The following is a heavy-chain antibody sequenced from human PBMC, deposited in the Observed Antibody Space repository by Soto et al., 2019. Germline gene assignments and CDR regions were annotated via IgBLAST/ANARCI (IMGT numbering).Heavy chain of an antibody. Sequence: TSETLSLTCTVSGGSISSGGYYWSWIRQHPGKGLEWIGYIYYSGSTYYNPSLKSRVTISVDTSKNQFSLKLSSVTAADTAVYYCASEGYDSSGYYYVDYWGQGTLVTVSS. J-gene: IGHJ4*02. D-gene: IGHD3-22*01. V-gene: IGHV4-31*03. CDR1: GGSISSGGYY. CDR3: ASEGYDSSGYYYVDY. CDR2: IYYSGST.